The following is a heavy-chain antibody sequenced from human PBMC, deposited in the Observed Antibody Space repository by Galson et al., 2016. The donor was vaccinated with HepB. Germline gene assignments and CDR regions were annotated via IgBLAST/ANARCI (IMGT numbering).Heavy chain of an antibody. J-gene: IGHJ1*01. V-gene: IGHV3-30*04. CDR2: ISYDGSNK. D-gene: IGHD2-2*01. Sequence: SLRLSCAASGYTFSTYAIHWVRQAPGKGLEWVAVISYDGSNKYYADSVKSRFTISRDNSKNTLYLQMHSLRADDTAVYYCATRSEELPATSEYFQHWGQGTLVTVSS. CDR3: ATRSEELPATSEYFQH. CDR1: GYTFSTYA.